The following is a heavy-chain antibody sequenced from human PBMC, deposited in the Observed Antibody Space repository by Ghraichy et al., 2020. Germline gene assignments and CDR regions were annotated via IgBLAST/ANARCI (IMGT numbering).Heavy chain of an antibody. CDR2: IKSDASDA. CDR1: GFTFRNFW. J-gene: IGHJ4*02. V-gene: IGHV3-74*01. Sequence: GGSLRLSCAASGFTFRNFWMHWVRQPPGKGLVWVSRIKSDASDATYAESVKGRFTMSRDNAKSTVYLQMNGLRAEDTAVYYCVRDDFWSGPGDSWGQGTLVSVSP. D-gene: IGHD3-3*01. CDR3: VRDDFWSGPGDS.